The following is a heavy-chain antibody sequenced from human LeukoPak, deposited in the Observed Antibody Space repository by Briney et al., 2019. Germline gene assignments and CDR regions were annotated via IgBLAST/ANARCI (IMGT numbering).Heavy chain of an antibody. CDR1: GFTFSSYG. CDR3: AREGRTGDYFDY. CDR2: ISYDGSNK. Sequence: PGGTLRLSCAASGFTFSSYGMSWVRQAPGKGLEWVAVISYDGSNKYYADSVKGRFTISRDNSKNTLYLQMNSLRAEDTAVYYCAREGRTGDYFDYWGQGTLVTVSS. J-gene: IGHJ4*02. D-gene: IGHD7-27*01. V-gene: IGHV3-30*03.